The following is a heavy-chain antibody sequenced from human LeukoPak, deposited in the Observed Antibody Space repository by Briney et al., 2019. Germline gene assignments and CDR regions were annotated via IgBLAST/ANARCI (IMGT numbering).Heavy chain of an antibody. J-gene: IGHJ4*02. D-gene: IGHD3-10*01. CDR3: ARDGSGRVPEMSAPDY. CDR1: GFTFSSYG. V-gene: IGHV3-23*01. CDR2: ISGSGGST. Sequence: GGSLRLSCAASGFTFSSYGMSWVRQAPGKGLEWVSAISGSGGSTYYADSVKGRFTISRDNAKNSLFLQMNSLRAEDTAVYYCARDGSGRVPEMSAPDYWGQGTLVTVSS.